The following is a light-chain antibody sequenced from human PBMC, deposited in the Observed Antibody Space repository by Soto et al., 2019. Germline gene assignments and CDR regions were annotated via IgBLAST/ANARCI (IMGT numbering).Light chain of an antibody. CDR3: QAWDSSTGV. V-gene: IGLV3-1*01. CDR2: QDT. Sequence: SYELTQPPSVSVSPGQTASITCSGEKLGDKYACWYQQKPGQSPVLVIHQDTKRPSGIPERFSGSNSGNTATLTISGTQTMDEADYYCQAWDSSTGVFGGGTKVTVL. J-gene: IGLJ3*02. CDR1: KLGDKY.